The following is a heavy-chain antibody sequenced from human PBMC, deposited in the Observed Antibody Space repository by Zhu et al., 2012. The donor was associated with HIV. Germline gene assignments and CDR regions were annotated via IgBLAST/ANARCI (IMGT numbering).Heavy chain of an antibody. CDR2: INHSGTT. CDR3: ARRYKSSKWGYFDY. CDR1: GGSFSGYY. D-gene: IGHD7-27*01. Sequence: QVQLQQWGAGLLKPSETLSLTCAVYGGSFSGYYWSWIRQPPGKGPEWIGEINHSGTTNCNPSLKSRVTILVDTSKNQFSLKLSSVTAADTALYYCARRYKSSKWGYFDYWGQGTLVTVS. J-gene: IGHJ4*02. V-gene: IGHV4-34*01.